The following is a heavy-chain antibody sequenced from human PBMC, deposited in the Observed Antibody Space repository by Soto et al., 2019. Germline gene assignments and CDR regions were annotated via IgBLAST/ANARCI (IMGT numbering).Heavy chain of an antibody. V-gene: IGHV3-9*01. Sequence: EVKLVESGGGLVQPGRSLRLSCAASGFTFDDYAMHWVRQAPGKGLEWVSGISWNSGSIGYADSVKGRFTISRDNAKNSLYLQMNSLRAEDTALYYCAKDIQGTAVFYYYMDVWGKGTTVTVSS. CDR3: AKDIQGTAVFYYYMDV. J-gene: IGHJ6*03. D-gene: IGHD2-21*02. CDR1: GFTFDDYA. CDR2: ISWNSGSI.